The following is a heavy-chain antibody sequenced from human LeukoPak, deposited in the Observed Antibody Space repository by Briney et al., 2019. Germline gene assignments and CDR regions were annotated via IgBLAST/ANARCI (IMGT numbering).Heavy chain of an antibody. D-gene: IGHD2-2*01. J-gene: IGHJ4*02. Sequence: GGSLRLSCAASRFTFSSYWMSWVRQAPGKGLEWVANIKQDGSEKYYVDSVKGRFTISRDNAKNSLYLQMNSLRAEDTAVYYCAMSIVVVPAADYWGQGNLVTVSS. CDR3: AMSIVVVPAADY. CDR2: IKQDGSEK. V-gene: IGHV3-7*01. CDR1: RFTFSSYW.